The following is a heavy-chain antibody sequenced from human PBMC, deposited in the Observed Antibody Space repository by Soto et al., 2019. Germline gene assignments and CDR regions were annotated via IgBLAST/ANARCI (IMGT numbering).Heavy chain of an antibody. CDR3: ARSPQYDFWSGSWFDP. J-gene: IGHJ5*02. D-gene: IGHD3-3*01. Sequence: LSLTCTVSGGSISSGGYYWSWIRQHPGKGLEWIGYIYYSGSTYYNPSLKSRVTISVDTSKNQFSLKLSSVTAADTAVYYCARSPQYDFWSGSWFDPWGQGTLVTVSS. CDR2: IYYSGST. V-gene: IGHV4-31*03. CDR1: GGSISSGGYY.